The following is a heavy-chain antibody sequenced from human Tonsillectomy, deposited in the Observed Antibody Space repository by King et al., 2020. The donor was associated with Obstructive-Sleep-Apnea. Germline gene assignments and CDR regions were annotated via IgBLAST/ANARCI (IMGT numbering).Heavy chain of an antibody. V-gene: IGHV3-23*04. CDR2: IGGSVGTT. CDR3: ATDSFVAAGATSYFDH. Sequence: VQLVESGGVLVQPGGSLRLSCAASGFTFSNYAMNWVRQAPGKGLEWVSAIGGSVGTTYYADSVKGRFTISRDNSKNTLFLQMKRLRAEDTATYYCATDSFVAAGATSYFDHWGLGTLVTVSS. D-gene: IGHD1-26*01. J-gene: IGHJ4*02. CDR1: GFTFSNYA.